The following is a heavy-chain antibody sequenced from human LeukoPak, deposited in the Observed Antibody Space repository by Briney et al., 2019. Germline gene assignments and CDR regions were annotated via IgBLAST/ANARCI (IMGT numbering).Heavy chain of an antibody. Sequence: KPSETLFLTCAVYGGSFSGYYWSWIRQPPGKGLEWIGEINHSGGTNYNPSPKSRVTISVDTSKNQFSLKLSSVTAADTAVYYCAREGCTNGVCYTNYYYYMDVWGKGTTVTVSS. CDR2: INHSGGT. J-gene: IGHJ6*03. CDR3: AREGCTNGVCYTNYYYYMDV. CDR1: GGSFSGYY. V-gene: IGHV4-34*01. D-gene: IGHD2-8*01.